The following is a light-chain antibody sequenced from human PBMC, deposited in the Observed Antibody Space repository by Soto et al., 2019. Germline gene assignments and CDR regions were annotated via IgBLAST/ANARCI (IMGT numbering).Light chain of an antibody. CDR2: GNS. CDR1: SSNIGTGYD. Sequence: QSVLTQQPSVSGAPGQRVTISCTGSSSNIGTGYDVHWYQQLPGTAPKLLIYGNSNRPSGVPDRFSGSKSGTSASLAITGLQAEDEADYYCQSYDSSLSVSYVFGTGTKLTVL. CDR3: QSYDSSLSVSYV. V-gene: IGLV1-40*01. J-gene: IGLJ1*01.